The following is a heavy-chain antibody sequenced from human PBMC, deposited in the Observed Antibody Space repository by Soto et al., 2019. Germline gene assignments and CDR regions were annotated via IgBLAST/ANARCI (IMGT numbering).Heavy chain of an antibody. J-gene: IGHJ4*02. CDR2: IYYMGTT. Sequence: PSETLSLTCTVSDGSVNSGSYYWSWIRQPPGKGLEWIGHIYYMGTTNYNPSLKSRVTISVETSKNKFSLKVTSVTAADTAVYFCAREEKQLSRYWGDFDYWGQGILVTVSS. CDR1: DGSVNSGSYY. CDR3: AREEKQLSRYWGDFDY. D-gene: IGHD7-27*01. V-gene: IGHV4-61*01.